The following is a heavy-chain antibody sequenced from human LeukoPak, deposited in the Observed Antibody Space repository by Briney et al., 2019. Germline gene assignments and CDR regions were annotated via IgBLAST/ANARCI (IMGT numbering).Heavy chain of an antibody. CDR1: GYTFTSYY. CDR3: ARGGGSARFDS. Sequence: ASVKVSCKASGYTFTSYYMHWVRQAPGQGLEWMGRIDPDTGGRKYAQRFQGRVTMTRDTSISTAYMELYSLRSDDTALYYCARGGGSARFDSWGQGTLVTVSS. CDR2: IDPDTGGR. J-gene: IGHJ4*02. D-gene: IGHD6-6*01. V-gene: IGHV1-2*02.